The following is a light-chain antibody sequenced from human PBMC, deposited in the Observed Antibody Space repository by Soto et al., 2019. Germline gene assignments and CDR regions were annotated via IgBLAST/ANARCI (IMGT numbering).Light chain of an antibody. J-gene: IGLJ2*01. CDR3: SSYTISTTGVV. V-gene: IGLV2-14*01. Sequence: QSALTQPASVSGSPGQSITISCTGTSSDIGYYNYVSWHQQHPGKAPKLMIYEVSNRPSGVFNRFSGSRSGDTASLTISGLQAEDEADYFCSSYTISTTGVVFGGGTKVTVL. CDR2: EVS. CDR1: SSDIGYYNY.